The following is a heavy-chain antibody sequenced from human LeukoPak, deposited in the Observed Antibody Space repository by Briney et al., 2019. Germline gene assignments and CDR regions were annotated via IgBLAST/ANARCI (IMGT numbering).Heavy chain of an antibody. CDR2: ISYDGSNK. Sequence: PGGSLRLSCAASGFTFSSYAMHWVRQAPGKGLEWVAVISYDGSNKYYADSVKGRFTISRDNSKNTLYLQMNSLRAEDTAVYYCARAVRFWGQGTLVTASS. CDR1: GFTFSSYA. V-gene: IGHV3-30-3*01. J-gene: IGHJ4*02. CDR3: ARAVRF.